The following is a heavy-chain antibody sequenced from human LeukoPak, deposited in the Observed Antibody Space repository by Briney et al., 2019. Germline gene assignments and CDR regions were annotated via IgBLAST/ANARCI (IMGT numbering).Heavy chain of an antibody. J-gene: IGHJ4*02. V-gene: IGHV4-38-2*02. CDR1: GYSISNGYY. CDR3: ARVAHYCSSSSCFRGYFDY. D-gene: IGHD2-2*01. Sequence: SETLSLTCTVSGYSISNGYYWGWIRQPPGKGLEWIGSIDHSGYTYYNTSLKSRVTISVDTSKNQFSLNLTSVTAADTAVYYCARVAHYCSSSSCFRGYFDYWGQGTLVTVSS. CDR2: IDHSGYT.